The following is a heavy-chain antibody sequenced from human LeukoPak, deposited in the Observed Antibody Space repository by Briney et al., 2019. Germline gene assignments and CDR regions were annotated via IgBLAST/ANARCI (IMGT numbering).Heavy chain of an antibody. J-gene: IGHJ3*02. CDR2: INHSGST. CDR3: ARDQRWLQFIPAFDI. D-gene: IGHD5-24*01. CDR1: GFTFSSYA. V-gene: IGHV4-34*01. Sequence: GSLRLSCAASGFTFSSYAMSWVRQVPGKGLEWIGEINHSGSTNYNPSLKSRVTISVDTSKNQFSLKLSSVTAADTAVYYCARDQRWLQFIPAFDIWGQGTMVTVSS.